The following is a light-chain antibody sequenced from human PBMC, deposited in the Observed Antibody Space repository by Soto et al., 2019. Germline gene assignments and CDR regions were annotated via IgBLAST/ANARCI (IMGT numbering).Light chain of an antibody. CDR2: DAS. CDR3: QKRSNWPLLN. Sequence: EIVLTQSPATLSLSPGERATLSCRASQSVSSYLAWYQQKPGQAPRLLIYDASNRATGIPARFSGSGSGTDFTLTISSLEPEDFAVYYCQKRSNWPLLNFVPGTKVDSK. CDR1: QSVSSY. J-gene: IGKJ3*01. V-gene: IGKV3-11*01.